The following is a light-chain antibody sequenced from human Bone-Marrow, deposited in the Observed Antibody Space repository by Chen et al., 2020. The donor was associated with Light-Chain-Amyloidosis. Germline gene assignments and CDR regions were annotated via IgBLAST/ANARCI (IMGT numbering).Light chain of an antibody. CDR1: NIGSTS. CDR2: DDR. V-gene: IGLV3-21*02. J-gene: IGLJ3*02. CDR3: QVWDRSSDRPV. Sequence: SYVLTQPSSVSVAPGQTATIACGGNNIGSTSVHWYQQTPGQAPLLVVYDDRDRPSGIPERLCGANAGNTATLTIRRVEAGDEADYYCQVWDRSSDRPVFGGGTKLTVL.